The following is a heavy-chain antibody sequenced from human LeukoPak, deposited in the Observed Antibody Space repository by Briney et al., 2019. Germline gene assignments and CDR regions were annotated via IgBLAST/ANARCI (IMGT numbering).Heavy chain of an antibody. J-gene: IGHJ3*02. Sequence: SETLSLTCTVSGGSISSYYWSWIRQPPGKGLDWIGYIYYSGSTNYNPSLKSRVTISVDTSKNQFSLKLSSVTAADTAVYYCARDGSYYDSSGQGGAFDIWGQGTMVTVSS. CDR1: GGSISSYY. CDR3: ARDGSYYDSSGQGGAFDI. D-gene: IGHD3-22*01. CDR2: IYYSGST. V-gene: IGHV4-59*12.